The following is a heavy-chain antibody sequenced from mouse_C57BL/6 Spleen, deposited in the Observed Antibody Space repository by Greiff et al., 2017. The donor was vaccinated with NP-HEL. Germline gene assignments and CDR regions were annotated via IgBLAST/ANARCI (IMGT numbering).Heavy chain of an antibody. V-gene: IGHV1-82*01. CDR2: IYPGDGDT. J-gene: IGHJ2*01. CDR1: GYAFSSSW. CDR3: ARGYDGYYFDY. Sequence: VQLQQSGPEVVKPGASVKISCKASGYAFSSSWMNWVKQRPGKGLEWIGRIYPGDGDTNYNGKFKGKATLTADKSSSTAYMQLSSLTSEDSAVYFCARGYDGYYFDYWGQGTTLTVSS. D-gene: IGHD2-2*01.